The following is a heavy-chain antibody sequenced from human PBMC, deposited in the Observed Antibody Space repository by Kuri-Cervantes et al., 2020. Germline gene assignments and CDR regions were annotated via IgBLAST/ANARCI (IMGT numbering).Heavy chain of an antibody. D-gene: IGHD3-10*01. CDR1: GFTFSDYA. V-gene: IGHV3-23*01. Sequence: GESLKISCAASGFTFSDYAMSWVRQAPGKGLEWVSAVSGDGSRTYHADSLKGRFTISRDNAKNSLYLHMNSLRVEDTAVYYCASPVGTMIRAVVQQNDFWGQGTLVTVSS. CDR3: ASPVGTMIRAVVQQNDF. CDR2: VSGDGSRT. J-gene: IGHJ4*02.